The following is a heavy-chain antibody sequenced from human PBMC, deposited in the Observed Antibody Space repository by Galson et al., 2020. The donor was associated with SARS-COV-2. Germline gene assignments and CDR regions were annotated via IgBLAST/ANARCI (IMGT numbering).Heavy chain of an antibody. CDR2: IYLADPK. J-gene: IGHJ3*02. V-gene: IGHV2-5*02. D-gene: IGHD2-15*01. CDR3: AHRRGGWDNDSGHDAFDI. Sequence: KMSGPTLVKPTQTLTLTCSFSGTSLTVSGVHVGWFRQPPGKALEWLALIYLADPKWYNPSLKSRLTITKDTSENQVVLTMTNVDLDDTATNFCAHRRGGWDNDSGHDAFDIWGQGTLVTVSS. CDR1: GTSLTVSGVH.